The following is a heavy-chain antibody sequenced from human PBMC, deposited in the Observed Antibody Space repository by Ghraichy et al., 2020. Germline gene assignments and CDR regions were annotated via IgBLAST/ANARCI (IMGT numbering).Heavy chain of an antibody. CDR1: GFTFSNYA. Sequence: GGSLRLSCATSGFTFSNYAMFWVRQAPGKGLEWVAVIWYDGTKQYYQESLRGRFTMSRDNSKSTVYLEINSVTIEDTAVYYCSRGAEYFPIGGHYYFGLDVWGQGTTVTVSS. CDR2: IWYDGTKQ. V-gene: IGHV3-33*07. D-gene: IGHD3-9*01. CDR3: SRGAEYFPIGGHYYFGLDV. J-gene: IGHJ6*02.